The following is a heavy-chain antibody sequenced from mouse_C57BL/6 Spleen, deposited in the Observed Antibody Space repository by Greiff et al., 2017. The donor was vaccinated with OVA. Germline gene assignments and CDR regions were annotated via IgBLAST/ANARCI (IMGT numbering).Heavy chain of an antibody. CDR1: GYTFTSYW. V-gene: IGHV1-64*01. J-gene: IGHJ2*01. CDR2: IHPSSGST. CDR3: ARDYGNLDY. D-gene: IGHD2-1*01. Sequence: QVHVKQPGAELVKPGASVKLSCKASGYTFTSYWMHWVQQSPGQGLEWIGMIHPSSGSTNYNEKFKSKSTLTVDKSSSTAYMQLSRLTSEDSAVYYCARDYGNLDYWGQGTTLTVSS.